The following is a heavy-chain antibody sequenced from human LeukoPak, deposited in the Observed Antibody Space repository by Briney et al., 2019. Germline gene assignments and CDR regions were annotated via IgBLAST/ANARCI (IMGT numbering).Heavy chain of an antibody. V-gene: IGHV4-39*07. CDR2: IYYSGRT. D-gene: IGHD1-26*01. CDR1: TFRNYW. Sequence: TFRNYWMGWVRQAPGKGLEWIGSIYYSGRTFYNPSLKNRVSVSLDTSKGQFSLNLDSVTAADTAVYFCTRDRAHGTQDYWGQGTLVTVSS. J-gene: IGHJ4*02. CDR3: TRDRAHGTQDY.